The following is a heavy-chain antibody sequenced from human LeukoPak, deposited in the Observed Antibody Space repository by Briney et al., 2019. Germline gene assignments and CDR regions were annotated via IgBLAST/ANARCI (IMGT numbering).Heavy chain of an antibody. J-gene: IGHJ4*02. CDR2: ISWNSGSI. D-gene: IGHD6-19*01. Sequence: GGTLRLSCAGSGFIFNNYAMHWVRQPPGKGLEWVSGISWNSGSIDYADSVKGRFTISRDNAKNSLYLQMNSLRVEDTAFYYCAKDNRRHYTSGPNPDSLHWGQGALVTVSS. CDR1: GFIFNNYA. V-gene: IGHV3-9*01. CDR3: AKDNRRHYTSGPNPDSLH.